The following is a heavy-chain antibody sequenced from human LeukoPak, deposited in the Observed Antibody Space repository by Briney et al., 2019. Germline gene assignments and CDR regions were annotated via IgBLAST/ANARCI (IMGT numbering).Heavy chain of an antibody. D-gene: IGHD3-16*01. V-gene: IGHV3-21*01. Sequence: GGSLRLSCAASGFTFSSYAMSWVRQAPGKGLEWVSSISSSSSYIYYADSVKGRFTISRDNAKNSLYLQMNSLRAEDTAVYYCARGGGRFWFDPWGQGTLVTVSS. J-gene: IGHJ5*02. CDR1: GFTFSSYA. CDR3: ARGGGRFWFDP. CDR2: ISSSSSYI.